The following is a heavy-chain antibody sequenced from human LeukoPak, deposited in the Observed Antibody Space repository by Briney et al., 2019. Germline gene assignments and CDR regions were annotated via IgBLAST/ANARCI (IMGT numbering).Heavy chain of an antibody. D-gene: IGHD2-2*01. CDR2: ISSSGSTI. Sequence: GGSLRLSCAASGFTFSSYEMNWVRRAPGKGLEWVSYISSSGSTIYYADSVKGRFTISRDNAKNSLYLQMNSLRAEDTAVYYCARGVVPAARPEYNWFDPWGQGTLVTVSS. J-gene: IGHJ5*02. V-gene: IGHV3-48*03. CDR3: ARGVVPAARPEYNWFDP. CDR1: GFTFSSYE.